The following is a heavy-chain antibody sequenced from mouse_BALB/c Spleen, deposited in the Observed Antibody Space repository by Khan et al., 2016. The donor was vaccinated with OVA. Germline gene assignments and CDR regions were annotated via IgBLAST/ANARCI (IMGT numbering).Heavy chain of an antibody. Sequence: EVQLVETGPGLVKPSQSLSLTCTVTGYSITSDYVRNLIRQLPGNKLEWMGYISYSGSTNYNPSLKSRISITRDTSKNQFFLQLNSVPTEDTATNYCGGDGSQYISAMDYWGQGTSVTVSA. CDR2: ISYSGST. D-gene: IGHD2-3*01. J-gene: IGHJ4*01. CDR1: GYSITSDYV. V-gene: IGHV3-2*02. CDR3: GGDGSQYISAMDY.